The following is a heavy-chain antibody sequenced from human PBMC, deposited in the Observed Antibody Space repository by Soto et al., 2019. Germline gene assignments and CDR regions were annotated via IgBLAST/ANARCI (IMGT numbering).Heavy chain of an antibody. CDR3: ARGIAAAGPYNWFDP. D-gene: IGHD6-13*01. J-gene: IGHJ5*02. V-gene: IGHV4-30-4*02. Sequence: KPSETLSLTCTVSGGSISSDDYYWSWIRQPPGKGLEWIGYIYYSGRTAYNPSLKSRLIISIDTSKNQFSLKLSSVTAADTAVYYCARGIAAAGPYNWFDPWGQGTLVTVSS. CDR1: GGSISSDDYY. CDR2: IYYSGRT.